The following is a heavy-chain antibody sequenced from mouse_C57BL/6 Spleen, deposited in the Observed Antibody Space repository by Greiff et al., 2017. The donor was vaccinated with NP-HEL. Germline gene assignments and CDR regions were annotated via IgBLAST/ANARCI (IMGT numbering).Heavy chain of an antibody. CDR3: ARQRDYDGAWFAY. CDR1: GFTFSDYG. J-gene: IGHJ3*01. D-gene: IGHD2-4*01. Sequence: EVQGVESGGGLVQPGGSLKLSCAASGFTFSDYGMAWVRQAPRKGPEWVAFISNLAYSIYYADPVTGRFTISRENAKNTLYLEMRSLRSEDTAMYYCARQRDYDGAWFAYWGQGTLVTVSA. V-gene: IGHV5-15*01. CDR2: ISNLAYSI.